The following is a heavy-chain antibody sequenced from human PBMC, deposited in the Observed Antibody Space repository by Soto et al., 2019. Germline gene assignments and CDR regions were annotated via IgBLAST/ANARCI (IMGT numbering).Heavy chain of an antibody. D-gene: IGHD3-22*01. J-gene: IGHJ6*02. Sequence: ESGGGVVQPGRSLRLSCAASGFTFSSYAMHWVRQAPGKGLEWVAVISYDGSNKYYADSVKGRFTISRDNSKNTLYLQMNSLRAEDTAVYYCARADYYDSSGYYFHYYYGMDVWGQGTTVTVSS. CDR3: ARADYYDSSGYYFHYYYGMDV. CDR1: GFTFSSYA. V-gene: IGHV3-30-3*01. CDR2: ISYDGSNK.